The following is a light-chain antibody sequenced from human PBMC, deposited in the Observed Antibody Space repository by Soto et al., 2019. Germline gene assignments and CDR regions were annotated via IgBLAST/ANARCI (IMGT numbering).Light chain of an antibody. CDR1: QSITTY. J-gene: IGKJ4*01. Sequence: DIQMTQSPSAQSASVGGRVTSTCRASQSITTYLNWYRQKPGKAPKLLIYAASSLQSGVPSRFSGSGSETEFTLSISSLQPEDFATYFCQQIYSAPLTFGGGTKVDI. V-gene: IGKV1-39*01. CDR2: AAS. CDR3: QQIYSAPLT.